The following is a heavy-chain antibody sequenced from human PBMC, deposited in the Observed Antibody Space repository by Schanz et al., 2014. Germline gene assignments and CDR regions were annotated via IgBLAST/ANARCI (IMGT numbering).Heavy chain of an antibody. Sequence: EVQLVESGGGLVQPGGSLRLSCTASGFTFSDYWMSWVRQAPGKGLEWVSAISGGGGTTYYADSVKGRFTISRDNSKNTLYLQMNSLRAEDTAVYYCARPPHDSSGYYPFDYWGQGTLVTVSS. J-gene: IGHJ4*02. V-gene: IGHV3-23*04. CDR3: ARPPHDSSGYYPFDY. D-gene: IGHD3-22*01. CDR1: GFTFSDYW. CDR2: ISGGGGTT.